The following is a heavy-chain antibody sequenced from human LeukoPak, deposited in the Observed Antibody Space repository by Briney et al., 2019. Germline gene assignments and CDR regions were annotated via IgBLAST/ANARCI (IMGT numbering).Heavy chain of an antibody. J-gene: IGHJ6*02. V-gene: IGHV2-70*01. D-gene: IGHD5-18*01. CDR1: GFSLRTSGMC. CDR2: IDWDDDK. Sequence: SGPTLVNPTQTLTLTCTFSGFSLRTSGMCVSWIRQPPGKALEWLALIDWDDDKYSSTSLKTRLTISKDTSKNQVVLTMTNMDPVDTATYYCARILDTAMAYGMDVWGQGTTVTVSS. CDR3: ARILDTAMAYGMDV.